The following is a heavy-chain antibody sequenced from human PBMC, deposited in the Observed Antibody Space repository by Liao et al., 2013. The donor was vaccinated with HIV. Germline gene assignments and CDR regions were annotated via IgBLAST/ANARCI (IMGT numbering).Heavy chain of an antibody. J-gene: IGHJ4*02. CDR2: INHSGST. CDR3: ARVSRSSWNIYFDY. D-gene: IGHD6-13*01. Sequence: QVQLQQWGAGLLKPSETLSLTCAVYGGSFSGYYWSWIRQPPGKGLEWIGEINHSGSTNYNPSLKSRVTISVDTSKNQFSLKLSSVTAADTAVYYCARVSRSSWNIYFDYWGQGTLVTVSS. CDR1: GGSFSGYY. V-gene: IGHV4-34*01.